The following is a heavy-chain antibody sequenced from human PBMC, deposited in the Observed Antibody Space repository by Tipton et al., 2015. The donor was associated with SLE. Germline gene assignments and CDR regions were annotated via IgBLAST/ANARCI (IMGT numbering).Heavy chain of an antibody. D-gene: IGHD4/OR15-4a*01. Sequence: TLSLTCTVSGGSISDSYWSWIRQPPGKGLEWIGSIYYSGSTYYNPSLKSRVTISVDTSKNQFSLKLSSVTAADTAVYYCARIRTMVPYYWGQGTLVTVSS. CDR3: ARIRTMVPYY. V-gene: IGHV4-39*07. CDR1: GGSISDSY. J-gene: IGHJ4*02. CDR2: IYYSGST.